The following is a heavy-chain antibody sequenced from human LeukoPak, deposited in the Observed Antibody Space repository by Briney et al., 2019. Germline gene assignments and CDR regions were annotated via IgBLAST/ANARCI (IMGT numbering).Heavy chain of an antibody. CDR1: GFSLSTNGMC. D-gene: IGHD6-13*01. J-gene: IGHJ6*03. V-gene: IGHV2-70*11. CDR2: IDWDDDK. CDR3: VRMSIVAGGHYYMDV. Sequence: SGPTLVNPTQTLTMTCTFSGFSLSTNGMCVNWIRQPPGKALEWLARIDWDDDKYYSTSLRTRLTISKDTSKNQVVLTMTNMDPVDTATYYCVRMSIVAGGHYYMDVWGKGTTVTVSS.